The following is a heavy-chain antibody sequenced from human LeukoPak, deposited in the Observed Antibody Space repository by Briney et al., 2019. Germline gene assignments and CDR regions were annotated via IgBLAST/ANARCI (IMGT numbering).Heavy chain of an antibody. CDR1: GFTFSTYS. CDR3: TKAGHGGNVLYY. CDR2: ISGGSSTI. D-gene: IGHD4-23*01. V-gene: IGHV3-48*04. J-gene: IGHJ4*02. Sequence: GGSLRLSCAASGFTFSTYSMNWVRQAPGKGLEWVSYISGGSSTIYYVDSVKGRFTISRDNAKNSLYLQMNSLRAKDTAVYYCTKAGHGGNVLYYWGPGTLVTVSS.